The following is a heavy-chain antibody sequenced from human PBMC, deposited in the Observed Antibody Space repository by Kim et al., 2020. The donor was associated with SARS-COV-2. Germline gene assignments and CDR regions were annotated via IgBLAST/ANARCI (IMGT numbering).Heavy chain of an antibody. D-gene: IGHD3-3*02. V-gene: IGHV6-1*01. Sequence: NDYAVSVKSLITISPDTSKNQCSLQLNSVTPEDTAVYYCARSALGGAFDMWGQGTVVTVSS. CDR3: ARSALGGAFDM. J-gene: IGHJ3*02. CDR2: N.